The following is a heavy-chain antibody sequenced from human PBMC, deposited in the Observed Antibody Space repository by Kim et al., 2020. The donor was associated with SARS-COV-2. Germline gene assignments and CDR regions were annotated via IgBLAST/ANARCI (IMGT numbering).Heavy chain of an antibody. CDR2: IYYSGST. V-gene: IGHV4-31*03. CDR3: ARGPPSLTGYYRNYYFDY. D-gene: IGHD3-9*01. Sequence: SETLSLTCTVSGGSISSGGYYWSWIRQHPGKGLEWIGYIYYSGSTYYNPSLKSRVTISVDTSKNQFSLKLSSVTAADTAVYYCARGPPSLTGYYRNYYFDYWGQGTLVTVSS. J-gene: IGHJ4*02. CDR1: GGSISSGGYY.